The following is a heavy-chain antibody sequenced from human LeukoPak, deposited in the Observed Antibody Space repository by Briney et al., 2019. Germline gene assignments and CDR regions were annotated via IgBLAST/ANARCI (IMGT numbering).Heavy chain of an antibody. Sequence: GGSLRLSCAASKFTFSSYAMSWVRQAPGKGLEWVSAISGNGGSTYYADSVKGRFTISRDKSKNTLYLQMNSLRAEDTAVYYCANIAGGLTIDYWGQGTLVTVSS. CDR3: ANIAGGLTIDY. J-gene: IGHJ4*02. CDR1: KFTFSSYA. D-gene: IGHD3-10*01. CDR2: ISGNGGST. V-gene: IGHV3-23*01.